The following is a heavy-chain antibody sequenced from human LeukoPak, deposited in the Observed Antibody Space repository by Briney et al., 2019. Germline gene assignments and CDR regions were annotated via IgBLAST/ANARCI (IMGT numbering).Heavy chain of an antibody. Sequence: ASVKVSCKASGYTFTGYYMHWVRQAPGQGLEWMGWINPNSGGTNYAQKFQGRVTMTRDTSISTAYMELSRLRSDDTAVYYCARDPVVAATLSWFDPWGQGTLVTVSS. CDR3: ARDPVVAATLSWFDP. CDR2: INPNSGGT. V-gene: IGHV1-2*02. J-gene: IGHJ5*02. D-gene: IGHD2-15*01. CDR1: GYTFTGYY.